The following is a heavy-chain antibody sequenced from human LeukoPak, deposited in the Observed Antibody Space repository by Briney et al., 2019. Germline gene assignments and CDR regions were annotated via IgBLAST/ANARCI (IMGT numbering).Heavy chain of an antibody. D-gene: IGHD5-24*01. CDR1: GGSISSGGYY. J-gene: IGHJ2*01. CDR3: ARGRLQFTWYFDL. CDR2: IYYSGST. Sequence: SQTLSLTCTVSGGSISSGGYYWSWLRQHPGKGLEWIGYIYYSGSTYYNPSLKSRVTISVDTSKNQFSLKLSSVTAADTAVYYCARGRLQFTWYFDLWGRGTLVTVSS. V-gene: IGHV4-31*03.